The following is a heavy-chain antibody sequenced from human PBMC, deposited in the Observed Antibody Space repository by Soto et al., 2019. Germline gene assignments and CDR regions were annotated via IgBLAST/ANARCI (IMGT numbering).Heavy chain of an antibody. D-gene: IGHD4-17*01. CDR3: ARFLFSATVITGYYYGMDV. CDR1: GGTFSSYA. CDR2: IIPIFGTA. Sequence: SVKVSCKASGGTFSSYAISWVRQAPGQGLEWMGGIIPIFGTANYAQKFQGRVTITADESTSTAYMELSSLRSEDTAVYYRARFLFSATVITGYYYGMDVWGQGTTVTVSS. V-gene: IGHV1-69*13. J-gene: IGHJ6*02.